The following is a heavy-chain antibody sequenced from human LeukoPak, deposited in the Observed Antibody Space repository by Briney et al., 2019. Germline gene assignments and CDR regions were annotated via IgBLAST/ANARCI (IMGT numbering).Heavy chain of an antibody. CDR1: GDSISTFY. V-gene: IGHV4-59*01. J-gene: IGHJ4*02. D-gene: IGHD3-22*01. CDR2: IYSGGST. Sequence: SETLSLTCTVSGDSISTFYWSWIRQFPGKGLEWIGYIYSGGSTNYNPSLKSRVTISVDTSKNQFSLKLSSVTAADTAVYYCARGTMIVVGIDYWGQGTLVTVSS. CDR3: ARGTMIVVGIDY.